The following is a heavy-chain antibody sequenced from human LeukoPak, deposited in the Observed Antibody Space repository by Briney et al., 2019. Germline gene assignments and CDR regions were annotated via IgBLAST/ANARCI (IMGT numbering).Heavy chain of an antibody. CDR2: ISSSSSYI. Sequence: GGSLRLSCAASGFTFSSYSMNWVRQAPGKGLEWVSSISSSSSYIYYADSVKGRFTISRDNAKNSLYLQMNSLRAEDTAVYYCARSFAFWSGYPNPNDAFDIWGQGTMVTVSS. D-gene: IGHD3-3*01. CDR3: ARSFAFWSGYPNPNDAFDI. J-gene: IGHJ3*02. CDR1: GFTFSSYS. V-gene: IGHV3-21*01.